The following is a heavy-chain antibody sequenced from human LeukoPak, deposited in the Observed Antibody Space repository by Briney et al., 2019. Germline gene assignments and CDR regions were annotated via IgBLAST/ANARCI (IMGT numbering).Heavy chain of an antibody. CDR2: IYDSGST. CDR1: GGPIRSHY. D-gene: IGHD3-3*01. J-gene: IGHJ6*03. Sequence: PSEALSPTSTISGGPIRSHYWSWVPQPPGKELERNGYIYDSGSTKYNPSLKSRVTISVDTSKNQFSLRLNSVTAADTAMYYCAKGGRATQKHYDFWSERLYYSCMDVWGKGTTVTVSS. CDR3: AKGGRATQKHYDFWSERLYYSCMDV. V-gene: IGHV4-59*11.